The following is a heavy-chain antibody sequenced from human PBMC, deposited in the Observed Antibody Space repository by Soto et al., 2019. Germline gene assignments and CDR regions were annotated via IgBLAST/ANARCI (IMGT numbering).Heavy chain of an antibody. CDR2: IYPGDSDT. CDR3: ARHDGYSGSFYYHYYMDV. D-gene: IGHD5-12*01. J-gene: IGHJ6*03. Sequence: GESLKISCKGSGYSFTDYWIGWVRQMPGKGLEWMGIIYPGDSDTRYSPSFQGQVTISADKSISTAYLQWTSLKASDSAMYYCARHDGYSGSFYYHYYMDVWGKGTTVTVSS. CDR1: GYSFTDYW. V-gene: IGHV5-51*01.